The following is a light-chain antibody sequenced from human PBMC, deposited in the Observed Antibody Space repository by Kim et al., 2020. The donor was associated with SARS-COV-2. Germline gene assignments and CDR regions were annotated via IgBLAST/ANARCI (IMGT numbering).Light chain of an antibody. J-gene: IGKJ1*01. Sequence: ASVGDRVTIPCRASQGINNYLARYQQRPGKVPKLLIYAASTLQSGVPSRFSGSGFGTDFTLTISSLQPEDGATYYCQKYNSAPWTFGRVTKVDIK. CDR3: QKYNSAPWT. CDR1: QGINNY. V-gene: IGKV1-27*01. CDR2: AAS.